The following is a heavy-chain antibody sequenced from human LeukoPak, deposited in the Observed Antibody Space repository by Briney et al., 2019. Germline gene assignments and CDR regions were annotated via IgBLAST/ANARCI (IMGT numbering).Heavy chain of an antibody. J-gene: IGHJ4*02. D-gene: IGHD1-14*01. CDR2: IKHDGAEK. CDR1: GFSISTCW. Sequence: GGSLRLSCTASGFSISTCWRCWVGQAPGEGLEWVAQIKHDGAEKYYVDSVKGRFTISRDNAKNSLYLQMTTLRAEDTALYYCVGNPGDYWGQGTLVSVSS. V-gene: IGHV3-7*01. CDR3: VGNPGDY.